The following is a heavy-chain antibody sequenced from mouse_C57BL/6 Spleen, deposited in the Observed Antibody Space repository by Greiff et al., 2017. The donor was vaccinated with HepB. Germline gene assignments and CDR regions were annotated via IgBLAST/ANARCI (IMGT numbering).Heavy chain of an antibody. J-gene: IGHJ3*01. CDR3: ARDSSGPFAY. V-gene: IGHV5-17*01. CDR1: GFTFSDYG. Sequence: EVMLVESGGGLVKPGGSLKLSCAASGFTFSDYGMHWVRQAPEKGLEWVADISSGSSTIYYADTVKGRFTISRDNAKNTLFLQMTSLRSEDTAMDYCARDSSGPFAYWGQGTLVTVSA. CDR2: ISSGSSTI. D-gene: IGHD3-2*02.